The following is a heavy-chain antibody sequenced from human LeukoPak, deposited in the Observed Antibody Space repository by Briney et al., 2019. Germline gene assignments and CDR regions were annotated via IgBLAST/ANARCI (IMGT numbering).Heavy chain of an antibody. V-gene: IGHV3-53*01. J-gene: IGHJ4*02. CDR1: GFTVSSNY. CDR3: AKDRHYYGSGSFYTYFDY. CDR2: IYSGGST. D-gene: IGHD3-10*01. Sequence: PGGSLRLSCAASGFTVSSNYMSWVRQAPGKGLEWVSVIYSGGSTYYADSVKGRFTISRDNSKNTLYLQMNSLRAEDTAVYYCAKDRHYYGSGSFYTYFDYWGQGTLVTVSS.